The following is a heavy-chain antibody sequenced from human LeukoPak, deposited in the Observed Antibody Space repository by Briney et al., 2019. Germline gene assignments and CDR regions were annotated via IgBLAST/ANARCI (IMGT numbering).Heavy chain of an antibody. J-gene: IGHJ4*02. Sequence: GGSLRLSCAASGFTFSRYWMSWVRQAPGKGLEWVANIKKDRSEKDYVDSVKGRFIIFRDNAKNSLYLQMNSLRAEDTAVYYCARDRYFDDYWGQGTLVIVSS. V-gene: IGHV3-7*01. CDR1: GFTFSRYW. CDR3: ARDRYFDDY. D-gene: IGHD3-9*01. CDR2: IKKDRSEK.